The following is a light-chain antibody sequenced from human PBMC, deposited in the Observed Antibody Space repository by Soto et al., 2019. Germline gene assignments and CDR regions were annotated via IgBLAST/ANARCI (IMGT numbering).Light chain of an antibody. J-gene: IGKJ4*01. V-gene: IGKV1-9*01. CDR3: QQLNSYPRGLT. CDR1: QGISSY. CDR2: AAS. Sequence: IQLTQSPSSLSASVGDRVTITCRASQGISSYLAWYQQKPGKAPKLLIYAASTLQSGDPSRFSGSGSGTDFTLTISSLQPEDFATYYCQQLNSYPRGLTFGGGTKVEIK.